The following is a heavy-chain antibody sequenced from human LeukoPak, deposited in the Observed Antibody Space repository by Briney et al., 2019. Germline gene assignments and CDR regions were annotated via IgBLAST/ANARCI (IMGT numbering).Heavy chain of an antibody. CDR1: GFTFSSYA. V-gene: IGHV3-33*08. CDR3: ARSTVTFDY. Sequence: GRSLRLSCAASGFTFSSYAMHWVRQAPGKGLEWVAVIWYDGSNKYYADSVKGRFTISRDNSKNTLYLQMNSLRAEDTAVYYCARSTVTFDYWGQGTLVTVSS. D-gene: IGHD4-11*01. CDR2: IWYDGSNK. J-gene: IGHJ4*02.